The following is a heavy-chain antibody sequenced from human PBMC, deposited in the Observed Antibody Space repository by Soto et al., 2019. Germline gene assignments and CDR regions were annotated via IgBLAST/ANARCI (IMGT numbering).Heavy chain of an antibody. Sequence: VASVKVSCKASGYTFTSYGISWVRQAPGQGLEWMGWISAYNGNTNYAQKLQGRVTMTTDTSTSTAYMELRSLRSDDTAVYYCARAGITIFGVVIMYFDYWGQGTLVTVSS. CDR2: ISAYNGNT. CDR1: GYTFTSYG. V-gene: IGHV1-18*01. J-gene: IGHJ4*02. CDR3: ARAGITIFGVVIMYFDY. D-gene: IGHD3-3*01.